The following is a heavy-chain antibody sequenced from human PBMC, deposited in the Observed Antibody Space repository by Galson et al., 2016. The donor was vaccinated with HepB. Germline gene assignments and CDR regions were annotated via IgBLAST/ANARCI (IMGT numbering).Heavy chain of an antibody. D-gene: IGHD3-10*01. CDR2: ISGSGGGT. V-gene: IGHV3-23*01. J-gene: IGHJ4*02. CDR3: ANMGGSGSYYRIPFDF. Sequence: SLRLSCAASGFTFSSYAMTWVRQAPGKGLEWVSTISGSGGGTYYAVSVKGRFTISRDNSKNTLYLQVNSLRAEDTAIYYCANMGGSGSYYRIPFDFWGQGTLVTVSS. CDR1: GFTFSSYA.